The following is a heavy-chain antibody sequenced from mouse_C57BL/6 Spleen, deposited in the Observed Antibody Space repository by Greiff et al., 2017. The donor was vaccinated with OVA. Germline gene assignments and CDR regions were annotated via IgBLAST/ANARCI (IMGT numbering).Heavy chain of an antibody. D-gene: IGHD4-1*01. CDR1: GFTFSSYG. V-gene: IGHV5-6*01. J-gene: IGHJ2*01. CDR2: ISSGGSYT. Sequence: EVKLVESGGDLVKPGGSLKLSCAASGFTFSSYGMSWVRQTPDKRLEWVATISSGGSYTYYPDSVKGRFTISRDNAKNTLYLQMSSLKSEDTAMYYCARHTLNWDSDPDYWGQGTTLTVSS. CDR3: ARHTLNWDSDPDY.